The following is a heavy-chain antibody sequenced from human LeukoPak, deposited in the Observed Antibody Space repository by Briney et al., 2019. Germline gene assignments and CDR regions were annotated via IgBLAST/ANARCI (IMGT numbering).Heavy chain of an antibody. CDR3: ARDLKYGDYPFFDY. Sequence: ASVKVSCKASGYTFTSYGISWVRQAPGQGLEWMGWISAYNGNTNYAQKLQGRVTMTTDTSTSTAYMELRSLRPDDTAVYYCARDLKYGDYPFFDYWGQGTLVTVSS. D-gene: IGHD4-17*01. J-gene: IGHJ4*02. CDR1: GYTFTSYG. V-gene: IGHV1-18*01. CDR2: ISAYNGNT.